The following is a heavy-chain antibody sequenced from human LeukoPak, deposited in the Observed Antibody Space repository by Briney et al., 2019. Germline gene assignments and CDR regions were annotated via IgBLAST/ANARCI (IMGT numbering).Heavy chain of an antibody. D-gene: IGHD2-2*01. V-gene: IGHV3-21*01. CDR1: GFTFSSYS. Sequence: GGSLRLSCAASGFTFSSYSMNWVRQAPGKGLEWVSSISSSSYIYYADSVKGRFTISRDNAKNSLYLQMNSLRAADTAVYYCARDGFGDIVVVPAHNWFDPWGQGTLVTVSS. J-gene: IGHJ5*02. CDR3: ARDGFGDIVVVPAHNWFDP. CDR2: ISSSSYI.